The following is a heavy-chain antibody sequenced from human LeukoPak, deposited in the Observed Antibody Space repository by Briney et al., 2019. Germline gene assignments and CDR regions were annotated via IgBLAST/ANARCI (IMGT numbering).Heavy chain of an antibody. CDR1: GFTFSSSW. D-gene: IGHD5-24*01. J-gene: IGHJ4*02. CDR3: AAWTDRGYNF. Sequence: PGESLRLSCAASGFTFSSSWMNWVRQAPGKGLEWVANINPGGSQKRFVDSVMGRFTMSRDNAKNSLYLQMNSLRVEDTAVFYCAAWTDRGYNFWGQGTLVTVSS. CDR2: INPGGSQK. V-gene: IGHV3-7*01.